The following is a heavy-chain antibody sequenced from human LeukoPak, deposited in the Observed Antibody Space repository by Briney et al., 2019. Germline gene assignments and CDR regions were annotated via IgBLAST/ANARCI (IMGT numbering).Heavy chain of an antibody. CDR2: IIPILGIA. D-gene: IGHD3-3*01. V-gene: IGHV1-69*04. CDR1: GGTFSSYT. CDR3: ARDHRAYYDFWSGDYYFDY. Sequence: SVKVSYKASGGTFSSYTISWVRQAPGQGLEWMGRIIPILGIANYAQKFQGRVTITADKSTSTAYMELSSLRSEDTAVYYCARDHRAYYDFWSGDYYFDYWGQGTLVTVSS. J-gene: IGHJ4*02.